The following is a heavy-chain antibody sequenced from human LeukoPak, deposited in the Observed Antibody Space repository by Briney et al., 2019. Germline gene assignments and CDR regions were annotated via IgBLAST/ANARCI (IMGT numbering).Heavy chain of an antibody. CDR1: GFTFSSYA. CDR3: AKSYCGGDCYPNF. J-gene: IGHJ4*02. D-gene: IGHD2-21*02. Sequence: GGSLRLSCAASGFTFSSYAMSWVRQAPGKGLEWVSAISGSGGSTYYADSVKGRFTISRDNSKNTLYLQMNSLRAEDTAIYYCAKSYCGGDCYPNFWGQGTLVTVSS. V-gene: IGHV3-23*01. CDR2: ISGSGGST.